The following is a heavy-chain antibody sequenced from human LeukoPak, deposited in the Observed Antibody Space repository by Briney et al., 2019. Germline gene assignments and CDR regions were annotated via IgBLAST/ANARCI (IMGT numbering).Heavy chain of an antibody. V-gene: IGHV4-4*02. Sequence: SESLSLTCALSGPSISISRWWSWVRQPPRKGLECLGGIYHGVITNCNPSLKGRVTISVDRSNNQFSLRLTSVTAADTAVYYCARGEEHGSGTVHFDYWGQGTLVTVSS. CDR2: IYHGVIT. CDR3: ARGEEHGSGTVHFDY. D-gene: IGHD3-10*01. J-gene: IGHJ4*02. CDR1: GPSISISRW.